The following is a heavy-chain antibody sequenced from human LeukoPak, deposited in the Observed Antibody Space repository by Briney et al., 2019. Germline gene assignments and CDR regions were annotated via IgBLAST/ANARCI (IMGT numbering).Heavy chain of an antibody. Sequence: PGRSLRLSCEASGFNFNDYDIEWVRQPPGKGLEWLSSIGSSGDSSTYYADSVRGRFTISRDNAKNTVYLHLNSLRAEDTAVYYCARVRVSGVTPVVNEPSDAWGQGTLVTVSS. CDR1: GFNFNDYD. CDR3: ARVRVSGVTPVVNEPSDA. V-gene: IGHV3-48*03. CDR2: IGSSGDSST. J-gene: IGHJ5*02. D-gene: IGHD4-23*01.